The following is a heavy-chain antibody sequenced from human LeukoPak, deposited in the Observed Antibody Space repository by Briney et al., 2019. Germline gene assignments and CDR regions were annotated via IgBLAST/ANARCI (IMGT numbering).Heavy chain of an antibody. D-gene: IGHD2-2*01. CDR2: IYYSGST. CDR3: ASDCSSTSCYARYYFDN. Sequence: SETLSLTCTVSGGSISTSSFYFGWIRQPPGKGLEWIGVIYYSGSTYYNPSLKSRVTISVDTSKNQFSLKLSSLTAADTAVYFCASDCSSTSCYARYYFDNWGQGTLVTVSS. V-gene: IGHV4-39*01. CDR1: GGSISTSSFY. J-gene: IGHJ4*02.